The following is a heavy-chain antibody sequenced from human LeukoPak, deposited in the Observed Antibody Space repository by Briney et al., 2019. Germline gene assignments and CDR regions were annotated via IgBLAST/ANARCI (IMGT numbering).Heavy chain of an antibody. J-gene: IGHJ3*02. D-gene: IGHD3-22*01. V-gene: IGHV3-11*01. CDR3: AKSAKYYYDSSGSRGAFGI. CDR1: GFTFSDYY. CDR2: ISSSGSTI. Sequence: KPGGSLRLSCAASGFTFSDYYMSWIRQAPGKGLEWVSYISSSGSTIYYADSVKSRFTISRDNAKNSLYLQMNSLRAEDTAVYYCAKSAKYYYDSSGSRGAFGIWGQGTMVTVSS.